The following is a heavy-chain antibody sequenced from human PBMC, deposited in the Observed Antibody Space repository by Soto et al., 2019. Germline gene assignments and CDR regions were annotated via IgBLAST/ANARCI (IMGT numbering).Heavy chain of an antibody. CDR1: GFTVSDS. CDR2: IHSDGST. V-gene: IGHV3-53*01. J-gene: IGHJ4*02. CDR3: ARDASGPFDY. D-gene: IGHD6-19*01. Sequence: SGGSLRLSCSVAGFTVSDSMSWVRQAPGKGLECVSFIHSDGSTHYTDSVRGRFTISRGNSKNTLYLQMDRLRVDDTAVYFCARDASGPFDYWGQGTLVTVSS.